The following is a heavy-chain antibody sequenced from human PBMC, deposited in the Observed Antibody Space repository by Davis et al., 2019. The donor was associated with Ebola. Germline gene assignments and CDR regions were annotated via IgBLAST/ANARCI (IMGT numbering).Heavy chain of an antibody. CDR2: ISYDGTYK. V-gene: IGHV3-30*03. D-gene: IGHD6-6*01. Sequence: GESLKISCAASGFTFTNYALHWVRQTPDKGLEWMAVISYDGTYKYYADSVKGRFTISRDNSKNTLYLQMNSLRAEDTAVYYCARKQPQIAARPDYYGMDVWGQGTTVTVSS. CDR1: GFTFTNYA. J-gene: IGHJ6*02. CDR3: ARKQPQIAARPDYYGMDV.